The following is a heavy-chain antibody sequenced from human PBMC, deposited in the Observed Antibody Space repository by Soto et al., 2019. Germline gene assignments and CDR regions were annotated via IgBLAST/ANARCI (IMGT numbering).Heavy chain of an antibody. CDR3: ARDFDWNLDA. Sequence: VESGGGVFQSVGSLRLSCAASGFTASNFWRHWVRQAPGAGLVWVARINGDGSSRTYADSMKGRLTISRDNATNMVFLDMKSLRGEDTAVYYCARDFDWNLDAWGRGTLVTVSS. CDR1: GFTASNFW. V-gene: IGHV3-74*03. D-gene: IGHD3-9*01. CDR2: INGDGSSR. J-gene: IGHJ2*01.